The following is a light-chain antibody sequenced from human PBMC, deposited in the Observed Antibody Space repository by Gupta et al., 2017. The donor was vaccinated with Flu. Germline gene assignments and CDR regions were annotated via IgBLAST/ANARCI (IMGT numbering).Light chain of an antibody. CDR2: GAS. J-gene: IGKJ4*01. Sequence: EIVMTQSPATLSVSPGERATLSCRASQSVSSNLSWYQQKPGQAPRLLIYGASTRATGIPARFIGSGSWTEFTLTISSLQSEDFAVYYCQQYNNWPPLTFGGGTTVEFK. CDR3: QQYNNWPPLT. V-gene: IGKV3-15*01. CDR1: QSVSSN.